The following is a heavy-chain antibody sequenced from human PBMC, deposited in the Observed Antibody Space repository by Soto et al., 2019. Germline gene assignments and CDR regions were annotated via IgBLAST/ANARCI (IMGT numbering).Heavy chain of an antibody. CDR3: ASGSSWHIIDY. Sequence: SETLSLTCTVSGSSISSISSSDYYWGWIRQPPGKGLEWIGTIYYSGSTYYNPSLKSRVSISVDTSRNEFSLKLSSMTAADTAVYFCASGSSWHIIDYWGQGTLVTVSS. CDR1: GSSISSISSSDYY. J-gene: IGHJ4*02. CDR2: IYYSGST. D-gene: IGHD6-13*01. V-gene: IGHV4-39*01.